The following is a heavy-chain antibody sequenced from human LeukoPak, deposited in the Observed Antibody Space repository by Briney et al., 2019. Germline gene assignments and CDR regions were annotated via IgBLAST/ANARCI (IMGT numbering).Heavy chain of an antibody. Sequence: GGPLRLSCAASGFTFDDYGMSWVRQAPGKGLEWVSGINWNGGSTGYADSVKGRFTISRDNAKNSLYLQMNSLRAEDTALYYCARDSYSYGYSDAFDIWGQGTMVTVSS. J-gene: IGHJ3*02. D-gene: IGHD5-18*01. V-gene: IGHV3-20*04. CDR3: ARDSYSYGYSDAFDI. CDR1: GFTFDDYG. CDR2: INWNGGST.